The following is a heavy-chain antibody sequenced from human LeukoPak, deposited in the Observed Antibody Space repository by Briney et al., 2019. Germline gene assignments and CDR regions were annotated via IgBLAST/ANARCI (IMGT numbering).Heavy chain of an antibody. Sequence: ASVKVSCKASGYTFTDNGISWVRQAPGEGLEWMGWISANSGNTIFVQKFQGRVGMTTDTSSSTAYMELRSLRSDDTAIYYCARDRDYRFDYWGQGTLVTVPS. CDR3: ARDRDYRFDY. CDR2: ISANSGNT. J-gene: IGHJ4*02. D-gene: IGHD5-24*01. V-gene: IGHV1-18*01. CDR1: GYTFTDNG.